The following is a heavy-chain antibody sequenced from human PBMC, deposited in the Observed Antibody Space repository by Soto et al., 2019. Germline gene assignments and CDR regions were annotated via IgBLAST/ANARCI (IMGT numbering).Heavy chain of an antibody. CDR2: ISSSGDSS. D-gene: IGHD2-2*01. CDR1: GFIFSSYE. J-gene: IGHJ4*02. CDR3: ARVYCSTTTCHVQAFDS. Sequence: EAQLVESGGGLAQPGGSVRLSCAASGFIFSSYEMNWVRQAPGKTLEWVSYISSSGDSSYYADSVKGRFTISRDNARKSLYLQMNSLRAEDTAVYYCARVYCSTTTCHVQAFDSWGQGTLVTVSS. V-gene: IGHV3-48*03.